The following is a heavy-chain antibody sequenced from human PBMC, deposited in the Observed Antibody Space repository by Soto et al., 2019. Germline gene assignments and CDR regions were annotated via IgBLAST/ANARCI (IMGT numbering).Heavy chain of an antibody. CDR3: AREYGLRINAFDI. CDR2: IYYSGST. D-gene: IGHD2-8*01. V-gene: IGHV4-59*01. CDR1: GGSISSYY. J-gene: IGHJ3*02. Sequence: PSETLSLTCTVSGGSISSYYWSWIRQPPGKGLEWIGYIYYSGSTNYNPSLKSRVTISVDTSKNQFSLKLSSVTAADTAVYYCAREYGLRINAFDIWGQGTMVTVSS.